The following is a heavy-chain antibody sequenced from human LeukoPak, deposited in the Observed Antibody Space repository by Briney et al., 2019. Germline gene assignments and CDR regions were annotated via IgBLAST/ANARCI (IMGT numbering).Heavy chain of an antibody. J-gene: IGHJ3*02. CDR3: ARLGRSQMVRGVITPVDT. D-gene: IGHD3-10*01. V-gene: IGHV1-69*06. CDR2: IIPIFGTA. Sequence: GASVKVSCKASGGTFSSYAISWVRQAPGQGLEWMGGIIPIFGTANYAQKFQGRVTITADKSTSTAYMELSSLRSEDTAVYYCARLGRSQMVRGVITPVDTWGQGTMVTVSS. CDR1: GGTFSSYA.